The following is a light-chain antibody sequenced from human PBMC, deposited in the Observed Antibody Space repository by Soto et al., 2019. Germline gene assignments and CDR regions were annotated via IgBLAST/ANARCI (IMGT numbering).Light chain of an antibody. CDR1: SSDIGGYNF. V-gene: IGLV2-14*03. CDR3: NSYTTSGAIV. J-gene: IGLJ3*02. Sequence: QSALTQPASVSGSPGQSITISCIGTSSDIGGYNFVSWYQQHPGNAPNLIIYDVASRPSGVSDRFSGSKSGNAASLTISGLQAEDEALYYCNSYTTSGAIVFGGGTQLTVL. CDR2: DVA.